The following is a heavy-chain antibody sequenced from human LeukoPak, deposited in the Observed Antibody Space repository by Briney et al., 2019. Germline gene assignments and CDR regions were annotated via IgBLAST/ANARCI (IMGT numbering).Heavy chain of an antibody. V-gene: IGHV3-9*01. CDR3: ASDSSRMLLDY. CDR2: ISWNSGSI. J-gene: IGHJ4*02. CDR1: GFTFDDYA. D-gene: IGHD2-2*01. Sequence: GRSLRLSCAASGFTFDDYAMHWVRQAPGKGLEWVSGISWNSGSIGYADSVKGRFTISRDNAKNSLYLQMNSLRAEDTAVYYCASDSSRMLLDYWGQGTLVTVSS.